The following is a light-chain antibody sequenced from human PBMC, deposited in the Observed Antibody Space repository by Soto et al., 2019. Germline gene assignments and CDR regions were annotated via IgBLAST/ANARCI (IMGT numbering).Light chain of an antibody. Sequence: EIVLTQSPGTLSLSPGERATLSCRASQSVSSSYLVWYQQKPGQAPRLLIYDTSSRATGIPDRFSGSGSGTDFTLTISRLEPEDFAVYYCQQYHHWPLTFGGGTKVEI. CDR2: DTS. V-gene: IGKV3-20*01. CDR3: QQYHHWPLT. J-gene: IGKJ4*01. CDR1: QSVSSSY.